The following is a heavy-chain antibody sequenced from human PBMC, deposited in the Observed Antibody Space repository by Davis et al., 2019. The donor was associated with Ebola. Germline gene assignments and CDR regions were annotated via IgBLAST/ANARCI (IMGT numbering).Heavy chain of an antibody. Sequence: SETLSLTCAVSGGSISSGGYSWSWIRQPPGKGLEWIGYIYYSGSTNYNPSLKSRVTISVDTSKNQFSLKLSSVTAADTAVYYCARVRAIWSRMDVWGQGTTVTVSS. V-gene: IGHV4-61*08. D-gene: IGHD2-2*02. CDR2: IYYSGST. CDR1: GGSISSGGYS. CDR3: ARVRAIWSRMDV. J-gene: IGHJ6*02.